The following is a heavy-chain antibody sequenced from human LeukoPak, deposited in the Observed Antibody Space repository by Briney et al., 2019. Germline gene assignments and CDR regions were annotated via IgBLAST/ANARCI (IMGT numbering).Heavy chain of an antibody. V-gene: IGHV4-34*01. CDR3: ARAAYYYDSSGYYSTALYFDY. Sequence: PSETLSLTCAVYGGSFSGYYWSWIRQPPGKGLEWIGEINHSGSTNYNPCLKSRVTISVDTSKNQFSLKLSSVTAADTAVYYCARAAYYYDSSGYYSTALYFDYWGQGTLVTVSS. CDR1: GGSFSGYY. D-gene: IGHD3-22*01. J-gene: IGHJ4*02. CDR2: INHSGST.